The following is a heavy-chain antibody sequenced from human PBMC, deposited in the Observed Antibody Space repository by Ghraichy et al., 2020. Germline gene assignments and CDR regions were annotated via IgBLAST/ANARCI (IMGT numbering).Heavy chain of an antibody. J-gene: IGHJ3*02. CDR3: ARGGYCSGGSCYPAPFDI. CDR2: IYNSGST. D-gene: IGHD2-15*01. Sequence: SQTLSLTCTVSGGSISSGSYYWSWIRQPAGKGLEWIGRIYNSGSTNYNPSIKSRVTISVDTSKNQFSLKLSSVTAADTAVYYCARGGYCSGGSCYPAPFDIWGQGTMVTVSS. CDR1: GGSISSGSYY. V-gene: IGHV4-61*02.